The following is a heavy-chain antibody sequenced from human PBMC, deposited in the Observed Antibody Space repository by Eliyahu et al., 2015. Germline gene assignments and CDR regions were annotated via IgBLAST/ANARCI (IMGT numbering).Heavy chain of an antibody. CDR2: INPNSGGT. CDR1: GYTFTGYY. V-gene: IGHV1-2*02. CDR3: ARDEMMTGGYGMDV. Sequence: QVQLVQSGAXVKKPGASVXVSCKASGYTFTGYYMHWXRQAPGQGLEWMGWINPNSGGTNYAQKFQGRVTMTRDTSISTAYMELSRLRSDDTAVYYCARDEMMTGGYGMDVWGQGTTVTVSS. D-gene: IGHD3-16*01. J-gene: IGHJ6*02.